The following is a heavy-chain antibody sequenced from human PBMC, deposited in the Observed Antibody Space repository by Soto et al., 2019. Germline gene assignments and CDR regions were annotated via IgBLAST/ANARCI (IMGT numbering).Heavy chain of an antibody. D-gene: IGHD2-2*01. CDR3: ARSQGSSTSLEIYYYYYYGMDG. J-gene: IGHJ6*02. CDR2: IIPIPGTA. V-gene: IGHV1-69*01. CDR1: GGTFGSYA. Sequence: QVQLVQSGAEVKKPGSSVKVSCKASGGTFGSYAISWVRQAPGQGLEWMGGIIPIPGTANYAQKFQGRVTIAAAESTSTAYMELSSLRSEDTAVYYCARSQGSSTSLEIYYYYYYGMDGWGQGTTVTVSS.